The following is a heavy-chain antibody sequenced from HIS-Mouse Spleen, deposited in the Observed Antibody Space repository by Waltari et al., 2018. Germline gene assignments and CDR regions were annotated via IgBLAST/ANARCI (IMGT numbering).Heavy chain of an antibody. CDR3: AREIPYSSSWYDWYFDL. Sequence: QLQLQESGPGLVKPSGTLSLTCPASGGPLRSSSYYWGWIRQPPGKGLEWIGSIYFSGSTYYNPSLKSRVTISVDTSKNQFSLKLSSVTAADTAVYYCAREIPYSSSWYDWYFDLWGRGTLVTVSS. D-gene: IGHD6-13*01. J-gene: IGHJ2*01. V-gene: IGHV4-39*07. CDR1: GGPLRSSSYY. CDR2: IYFSGST.